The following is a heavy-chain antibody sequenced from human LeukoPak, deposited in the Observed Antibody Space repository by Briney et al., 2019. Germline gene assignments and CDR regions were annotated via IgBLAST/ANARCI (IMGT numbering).Heavy chain of an antibody. V-gene: IGHV4-38-2*02. J-gene: IGHJ6*03. CDR2: IYHSGST. D-gene: IGHD1-26*01. CDR3: ASGSYSFYYMDV. CDR1: GYSISSGYH. Sequence: NTSETLSLTCTVSGYSISSGYHWGWIRQPPGKGLEWIGSIYHSGSTYYNPSLKSRVTISVDASKNQFSLRLSSVTAADTAVYYCASGSYSFYYMDVWGKGTTVTVSS.